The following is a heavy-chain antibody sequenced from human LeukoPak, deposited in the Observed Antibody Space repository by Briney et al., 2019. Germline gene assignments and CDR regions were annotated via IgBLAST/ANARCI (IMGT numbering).Heavy chain of an antibody. D-gene: IGHD6-19*01. CDR3: VRGQGSGWIFDY. CDR2: ISSGSNYI. Sequence: GGSLRLSRAGSGFRFGDYSMNWVRQAPGKGLEWVSSISSGSNYIYNADSVKGRVTISRDNAKSTLYLQMNSLRAEDTAINYCVRGQGSGWIFDYWGQGTLVTVSS. V-gene: IGHV3-21*01. J-gene: IGHJ4*02. CDR1: GFRFGDYS.